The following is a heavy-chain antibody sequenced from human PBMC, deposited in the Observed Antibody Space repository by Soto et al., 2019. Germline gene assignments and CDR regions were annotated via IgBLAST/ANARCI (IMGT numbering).Heavy chain of an antibody. CDR2: INTYNGMT. Sequence: QVKLVQSGGEVKKPGASVTVSCKASGYTFINYHITWVRQAPGKGLEWMAWINTYNGMTDYAQRFQGRVTMTRDTSTSTAYMELRNLGSDDTAVYFCAKSPRGEMATDWGQGTLVTVSS. V-gene: IGHV1-18*01. J-gene: IGHJ4*02. CDR1: GYTFINYH. CDR3: AKSPRGEMATD. D-gene: IGHD5-12*01.